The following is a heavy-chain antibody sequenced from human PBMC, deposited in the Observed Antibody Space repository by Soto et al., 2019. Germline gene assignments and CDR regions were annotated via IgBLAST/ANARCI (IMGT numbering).Heavy chain of an antibody. CDR2: IYPGDSDA. CDR3: ARPRSGSYRLDYYGMDV. V-gene: IGHV5-51*01. Sequence: PGESLKISCKGSGYSFTSYWIAWVRQMPGKGLEWMGIIYPGDSDARYSPSCEGQVTISADRSINTAYLWWSSLKASDTAMYYCARPRSGSYRLDYYGMDVWGQGTTVTVSS. CDR1: GYSFTSYW. D-gene: IGHD3-10*01. J-gene: IGHJ6*02.